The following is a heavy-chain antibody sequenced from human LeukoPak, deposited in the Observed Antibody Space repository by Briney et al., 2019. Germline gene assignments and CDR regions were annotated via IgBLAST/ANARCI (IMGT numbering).Heavy chain of an antibody. CDR1: GFTFSSYG. CDR2: ISWSSGST. Sequence: GGSLRLSCAASGFTFSSYGMHWVRQAPGKGLEWVSGISWSSGSTAYADSVKGRFTISRDNSKNTLYPQMNSLRAEDTAMYYCAKVSLNMVNDAFDIWGQGTMVSVSS. D-gene: IGHD4/OR15-4a*01. J-gene: IGHJ3*02. V-gene: IGHV3-NL1*01. CDR3: AKVSLNMVNDAFDI.